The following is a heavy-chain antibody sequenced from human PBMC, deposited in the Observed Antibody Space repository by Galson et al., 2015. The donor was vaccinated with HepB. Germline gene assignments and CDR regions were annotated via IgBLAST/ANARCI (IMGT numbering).Heavy chain of an antibody. J-gene: IGHJ5*02. CDR1: GFTFSSYS. CDR3: ARDRGWFGELLPMWFDP. D-gene: IGHD3-10*01. V-gene: IGHV3-48*01. Sequence: SLRLSCAASGFTFSSYSMNWVRQAPGKGLEWVSYISSSSSTIYYADSVKGRFTISRDNAKNSLYLQMNSLRAEDTAVYYCARDRGWFGELLPMWFDPWGQGTLVTVSS. CDR2: ISSSSSTI.